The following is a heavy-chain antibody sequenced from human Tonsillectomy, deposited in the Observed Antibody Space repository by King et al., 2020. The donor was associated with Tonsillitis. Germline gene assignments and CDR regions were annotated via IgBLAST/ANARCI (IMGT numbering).Heavy chain of an antibody. CDR3: ARDSETYYDNLTGFPYWYFDL. CDR1: GFTFSTYS. J-gene: IGHJ2*01. V-gene: IGHV3-48*02. D-gene: IGHD3-9*01. CDR2: ISSGSTAT. Sequence: DVQLVESGGGLAQPGGSLRLSCAASGFTFSTYSINWVRQAPGKGLEGGSYISSGSTATYYADSVKGRFTISRDNAKNSLYLQMNSLRDEDTAVYYCARDSETYYDNLTGFPYWYFDLWGRGTLVTVSS.